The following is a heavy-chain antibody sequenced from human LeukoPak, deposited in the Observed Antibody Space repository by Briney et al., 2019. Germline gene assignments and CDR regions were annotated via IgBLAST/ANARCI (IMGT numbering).Heavy chain of an antibody. CDR3: ANDGSRYCTSTSCYVPLDS. J-gene: IGHJ4*02. CDR2: ISGIGAST. V-gene: IGHV3-23*01. Sequence: GRSLRLSCAASGFTFSSYAMTWVSQAPGKGLEWVSVISGIGASTYYTDSVKGRFTISRDHSKNPMYLQMNSLRAEAPAVNYCANDGSRYCTSTSCYVPLDSWGQGTQVTVSS. D-gene: IGHD2-2*01. CDR1: GFTFSSYA.